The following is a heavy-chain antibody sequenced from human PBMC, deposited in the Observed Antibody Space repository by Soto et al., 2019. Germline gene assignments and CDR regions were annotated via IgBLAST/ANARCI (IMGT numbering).Heavy chain of an antibody. Sequence: ASETLSLTCAVYGGSFSGYYWSWIRQPPGKGLEWIGEINHSGSTNYNPSLKSRVTISVDTSKNQFSLKLSSVTAADTAVYYCARARITIFGVVRKHYYFDYWGQGTLVTVSS. D-gene: IGHD3-3*01. J-gene: IGHJ4*02. CDR3: ARARITIFGVVRKHYYFDY. CDR1: GGSFSGYY. CDR2: INHSGST. V-gene: IGHV4-34*01.